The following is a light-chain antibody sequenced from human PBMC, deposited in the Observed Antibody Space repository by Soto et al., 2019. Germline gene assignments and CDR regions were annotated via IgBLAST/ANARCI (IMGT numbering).Light chain of an antibody. CDR2: DAS. Sequence: EIVLTQSPATLSLSPGERATLSCRASQSVGIYLAWYQQKPGQPPRLLIYDASNRAPGIPARFSGTGSGTEFGLTISSLEPEDSAIYYCQQRNNWVTFGGGTKVEIK. J-gene: IGKJ4*01. CDR3: QQRNNWVT. V-gene: IGKV3-11*01. CDR1: QSVGIY.